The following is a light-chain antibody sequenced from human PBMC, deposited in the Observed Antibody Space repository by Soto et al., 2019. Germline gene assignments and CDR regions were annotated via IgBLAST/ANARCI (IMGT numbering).Light chain of an antibody. V-gene: IGKV1-8*01. J-gene: IGKJ1*01. CDR2: AAS. CDR3: QQYYTYPLA. Sequence: AIRMTQSPSSISAFTGDRVTITCRASHPISTYLAWYQQKPGKTPTLLMYAASTLQSGVPSRFSGSGSGTDFTLTFSCLQSEDFATYYCQQYYTYPLAFGQGTKVEIK. CDR1: HPISTY.